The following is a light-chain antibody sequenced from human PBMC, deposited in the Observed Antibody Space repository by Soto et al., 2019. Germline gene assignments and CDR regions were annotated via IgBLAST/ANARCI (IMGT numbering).Light chain of an antibody. CDR2: DDT. J-gene: IGLJ3*02. Sequence: QSALTQPASVSGSPGQSITISCTGTSSDGGTYKPVSWYQQYPGKAPKVIIYDDTKRPSGVSSRFSGSKSGNTASLTISGLQAEDEADYYCCSFAGSSTSFGGGTKVTVL. CDR3: CSFAGSSTS. V-gene: IGLV2-23*01. CDR1: SSDGGTYKP.